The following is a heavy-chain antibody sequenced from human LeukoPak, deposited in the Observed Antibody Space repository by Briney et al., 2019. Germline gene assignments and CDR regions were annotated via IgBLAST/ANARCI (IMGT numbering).Heavy chain of an antibody. CDR1: GFTVSSNY. Sequence: TGGSLRLSCAASGFTVSSNYMSWVRQAPRKGLEWVSVSYSCGSTYYADSVQGRFTISRDNSKNTLYLQMNSLRAEDTAVYYCARDLSGYDPRWKFDPWGQGTLVTVSS. J-gene: IGHJ5*02. CDR3: ARDLSGYDPRWKFDP. D-gene: IGHD5-12*01. CDR2: SYSCGST. V-gene: IGHV3-66*01.